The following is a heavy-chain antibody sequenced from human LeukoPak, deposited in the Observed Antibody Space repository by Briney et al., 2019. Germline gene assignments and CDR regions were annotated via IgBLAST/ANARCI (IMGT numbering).Heavy chain of an antibody. D-gene: IGHD2-8*01. J-gene: IGHJ5*02. CDR3: ARDSVYATNWYDP. V-gene: IGHV4-59*01. Sequence: SETLSLTCTASGDSISSSYWNWIRQPSGKGLEWLGYISHSGSTNYNPSLKSRVTISVDTSKNQFSLRLRSVTAADTAVYYCARDSVYATNWYDPWGQGTLVTVSS. CDR2: ISHSGST. CDR1: GDSISSSY.